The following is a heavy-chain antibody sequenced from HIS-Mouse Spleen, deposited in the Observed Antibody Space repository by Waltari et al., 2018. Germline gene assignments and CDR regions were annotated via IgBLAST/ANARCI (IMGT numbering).Heavy chain of an antibody. CDR1: GGSISSSSYY. J-gene: IGHJ2*01. V-gene: IGHV4-39*07. D-gene: IGHD6-13*01. CDR3: AREIPYSSSWYDWYFDL. CDR2: IYYSGGT. Sequence: QLQLQESGPGLVKPSETLSLTCTVSGGSISSSSYYWGWIRQPPGKGVEWIGSIYYSGGTYYNPSLKSRVTRSVDTSKNQCSLKLSSVTAADTAVYYCAREIPYSSSWYDWYFDLWGRGTLVTVSS.